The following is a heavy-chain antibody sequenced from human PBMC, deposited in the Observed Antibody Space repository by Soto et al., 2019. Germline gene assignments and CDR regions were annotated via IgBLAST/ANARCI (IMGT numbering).Heavy chain of an antibody. CDR2: IFCNDEE. CDR1: GFSLSNPRTG. J-gene: IGHJ6*02. Sequence: SVPTLVNPTETLTLTCTVSGFSLSNPRTGVTWIRQPPGKALEWLAHIFCNDEESHDDKSYSPSLKSRLTISKDTSKSQVVLVMTNMNPVDTATYYCARISRGFSKYDFGLPLYYYGMDVWGQGTTVTVSS. V-gene: IGHV2-26*01. D-gene: IGHD4-4*01. CDR3: ARISRGFSKYDFGLPLYYYGMDV.